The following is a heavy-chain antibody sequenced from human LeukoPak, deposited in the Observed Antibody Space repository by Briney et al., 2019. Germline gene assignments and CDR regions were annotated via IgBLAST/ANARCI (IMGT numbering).Heavy chain of an antibody. V-gene: IGHV3-30*02. CDR1: GFSFSTYG. CDR3: ANGLATVTTPAEVS. D-gene: IGHD4-17*01. Sequence: GGSLRLSCAASGFSFSTYGMRWVRQAPGKGLEWVAFIRYDGTNKFYVDSVKGRFTISRDNSKNTLYLHLNSLRAEDTAMYYCANGLATVTTPAEVSWGQGTLVTVSS. CDR2: IRYDGTNK. J-gene: IGHJ5*02.